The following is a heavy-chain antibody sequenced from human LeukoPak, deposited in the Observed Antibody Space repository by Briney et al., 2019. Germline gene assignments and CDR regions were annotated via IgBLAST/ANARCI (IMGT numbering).Heavy chain of an antibody. J-gene: IGHJ5*02. CDR1: GYTFTGYY. CDR2: INPNSGGT. CDR3: ARGDCSSASCFLVNWFDP. V-gene: IGHV1-2*02. D-gene: IGHD2-2*01. Sequence: GASVKVSCKASGYTFTGYYMHWVRQASGQGLEWMGWINPNSGGTNYAQKFQGRVTMTRDTSISTAYMELSRLRSDDTAVYYCARGDCSSASCFLVNWFDPWGQGTLVTVSS.